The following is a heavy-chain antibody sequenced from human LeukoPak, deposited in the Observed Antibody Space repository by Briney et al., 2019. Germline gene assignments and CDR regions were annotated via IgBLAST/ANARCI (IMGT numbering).Heavy chain of an antibody. Sequence: SQTLSLTCTVSGGSISSGDYYWSWIRQPPGKGLEWIGYIYYSGSTYCNPSLKSRVTISVDTSKNQFSLKLSSVTAADTAVYYCARSWTPVVITTFGYWFDPWGQGTLVTVSS. J-gene: IGHJ5*02. V-gene: IGHV4-30-4*01. D-gene: IGHD3-22*01. CDR3: ARSWTPVVITTFGYWFDP. CDR2: IYYSGST. CDR1: GGSISSGDYY.